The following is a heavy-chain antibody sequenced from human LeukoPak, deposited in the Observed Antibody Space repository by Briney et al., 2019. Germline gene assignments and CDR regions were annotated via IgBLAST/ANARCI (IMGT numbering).Heavy chain of an antibody. CDR2: ISSSGSTI. V-gene: IGHV3-48*03. Sequence: QAGGSLRLSCAASGFTFSSYEMNWVRQAPGKGLEWVSYISSSGSTIYYADSVKGRFTISRDNAKNSLYLQMNSLRAEDTAVYYCAVATIKDYFDYWGQGTLVTVSS. J-gene: IGHJ4*02. CDR1: GFTFSSYE. CDR3: AVATIKDYFDY. D-gene: IGHD5-24*01.